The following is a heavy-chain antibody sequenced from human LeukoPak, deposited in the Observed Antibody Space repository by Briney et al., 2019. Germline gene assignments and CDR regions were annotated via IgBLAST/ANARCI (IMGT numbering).Heavy chain of an antibody. J-gene: IGHJ1*01. Sequence: GGSLRLSCAASGFTFSSYAMSWVRQAPGKGLEWVSAISGSGGGTYYADSVKGRFTISRDNSKNTLYLQMNSLRAEDTAVYYCAKGPIVGASAEYFQHWGQGTLVTVSS. D-gene: IGHD1-26*01. CDR2: ISGSGGGT. CDR3: AKGPIVGASAEYFQH. V-gene: IGHV3-23*01. CDR1: GFTFSSYA.